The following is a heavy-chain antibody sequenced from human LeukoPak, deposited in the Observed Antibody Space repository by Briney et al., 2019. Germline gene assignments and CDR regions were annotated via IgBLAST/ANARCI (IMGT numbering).Heavy chain of an antibody. CDR3: ARGRPRVFYYYYGMDV. CDR2: INHSGST. D-gene: IGHD3-10*01. V-gene: IGHV4-34*01. CDR1: GFTFSSYA. J-gene: IGHJ6*02. Sequence: GSLRLSCAASGFTFSSYAMSWIRQPPGKGLEWIGEINHSGSTNYNPSLKSRVTISVDTSKNQFSLKLSSVTAADTAVYYCARGRPRVFYYYYGMDVWGQGTTVTVSS.